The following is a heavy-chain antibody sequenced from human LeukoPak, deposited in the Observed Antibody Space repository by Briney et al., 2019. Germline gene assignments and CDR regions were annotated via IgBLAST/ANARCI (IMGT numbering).Heavy chain of an antibody. J-gene: IGHJ4*02. D-gene: IGHD4-17*01. CDR3: ARVRADDYGDYGPGDY. CDR1: GFTFSSYS. CDR2: ISSSSSYI. Sequence: GGSLRLSCAASGFTFSSYSMNWVRQAPGKGLEWVSSISSSSSYIHYADSVKGRFTISRDNAKNSLYLQMNSLRAEDTAVYYCARVRADDYGDYGPGDYWGQGTPVTVSS. V-gene: IGHV3-21*01.